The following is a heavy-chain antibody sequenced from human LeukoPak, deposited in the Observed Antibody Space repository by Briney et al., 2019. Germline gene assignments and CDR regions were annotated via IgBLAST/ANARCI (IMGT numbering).Heavy chain of an antibody. J-gene: IGHJ4*02. Sequence: PGGSLRLSCAASGFPLKSYWVHWVRQVPGKGLVWVSRIDTVATSPNYADSVKGRFTISRDNAKNTLYLEMNGLRAEDTAVYYCAAGYYDMSGYPFDFWGQGTLVTVSS. V-gene: IGHV3-74*01. D-gene: IGHD3-22*01. CDR3: AAGYYDMSGYPFDF. CDR1: GFPLKSYW. CDR2: IDTVATSP.